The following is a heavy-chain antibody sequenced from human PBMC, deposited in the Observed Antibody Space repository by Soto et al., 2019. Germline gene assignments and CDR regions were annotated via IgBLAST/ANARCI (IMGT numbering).Heavy chain of an antibody. CDR2: INHSGST. D-gene: IGHD6-6*01. CDR1: GGSFSCYY. J-gene: IGHJ4*02. CDR3: ARDGVAARNYFDY. Sequence: SETLSLTCAVYGGSFSCYYWIWIRQPPGKGLEWIGEINHSGSTNYNPSLKSRVTISVDTSKNQFSLKLSSVTAADTAVYYCARDGVAARNYFDYWGQGTLVTVSS. V-gene: IGHV4-34*01.